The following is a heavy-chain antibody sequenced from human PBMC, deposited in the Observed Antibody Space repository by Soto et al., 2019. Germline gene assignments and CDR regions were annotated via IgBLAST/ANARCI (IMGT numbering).Heavy chain of an antibody. CDR3: AKGHCTSTRCDGIDY. CDR2: ISWNSGST. Sequence: DVQLVESGGGLVQPGRSLRLSCEASGFNFGGYAMHWVRQAPGKGLEWVSGISWNSGSTDYADSVRGRFTISRDNAKNSLYLQINSLRAEATAFYYCAKGHCTSTRCDGIDYWGQGTLATVSS. D-gene: IGHD2-2*01. J-gene: IGHJ4*02. CDR1: GFNFGGYA. V-gene: IGHV3-9*01.